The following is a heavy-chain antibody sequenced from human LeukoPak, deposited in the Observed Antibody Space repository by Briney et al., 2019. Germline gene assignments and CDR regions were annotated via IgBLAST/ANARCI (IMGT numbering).Heavy chain of an antibody. V-gene: IGHV4-61*02. CDR1: GDSISSGSYY. CDR2: VYMNRNI. D-gene: IGHD5-24*01. CDR3: ARSKGDGYNFDY. J-gene: IGHJ4*02. Sequence: PSETLSLTCTVSGDSISSGSYYWNWIRQPAGKGLEWIGRVYMNRNINYNPSLKSRVTISADTSKNQFSLQLTSVTAADTAVYYCARSKGDGYNFDYWGQGTLVTVSS.